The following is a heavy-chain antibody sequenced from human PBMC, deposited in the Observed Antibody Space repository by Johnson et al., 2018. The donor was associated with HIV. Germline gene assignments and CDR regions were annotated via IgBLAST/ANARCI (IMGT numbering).Heavy chain of an antibody. J-gene: IGHJ3*02. CDR3: AREGEWERRNLHAFDI. D-gene: IGHD1-26*01. CDR1: GFTFDDYT. V-gene: IGHV3-20*04. CDR2: INWNGGST. Sequence: MLLVESGGVVVQPGGSLRLSCAASGFTFDDYTMHWVRQGPGNGLEWVSGINWNGGSTGYVDSMKGRFTISRDNARNSLYLQMNSLRAEDTALYYCAREGEWERRNLHAFDIWGQGTMVTVSS.